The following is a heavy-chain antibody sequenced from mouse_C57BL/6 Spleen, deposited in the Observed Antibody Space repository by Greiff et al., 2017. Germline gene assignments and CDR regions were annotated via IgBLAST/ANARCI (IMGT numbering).Heavy chain of an antibody. J-gene: IGHJ1*03. V-gene: IGHV5-4*01. CDR2: ISDGGSYT. Sequence: EVHLLQSGGGLVKPGASLKLSCAASGFTFTSYAMPWVRQTPEKRLEWVATISDGGSYTYYPDNVKGRFTITRDNAKNNLYLQMSHLKSEDTAMYYCASNYYGSTWYFDVWGTGTTVTVSS. CDR1: GFTFTSYA. D-gene: IGHD1-1*01. CDR3: ASNYYGSTWYFDV.